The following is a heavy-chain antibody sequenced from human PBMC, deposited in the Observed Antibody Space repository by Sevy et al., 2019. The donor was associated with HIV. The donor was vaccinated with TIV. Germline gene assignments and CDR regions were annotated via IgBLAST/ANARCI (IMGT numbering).Heavy chain of an antibody. J-gene: IGHJ6*02. V-gene: IGHV3-33*01. CDR3: ARGGFFNRVTTSYYYYGMDV. D-gene: IGHD4-17*01. Sequence: GGSLRLSCAASGFTFSSYGMHWVRQAPGKGLEWVAVIWYDGSNKYYADSVKGRFTISRDNSKNTRYLQMNSLRAEDTAVYYCARGGFFNRVTTSYYYYGMDVWGQGTTVTVSS. CDR1: GFTFSSYG. CDR2: IWYDGSNK.